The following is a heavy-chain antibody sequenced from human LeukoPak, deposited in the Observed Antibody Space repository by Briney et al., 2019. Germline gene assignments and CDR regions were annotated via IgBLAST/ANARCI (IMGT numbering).Heavy chain of an antibody. Sequence: TGGSLRLSCAASGFTFSNYAMTWVRQAPGKGLEWVSAISGSGGSAYYADSVKGRFTISRDNAKSSLYLQMSSLRAEDTAVYYCVRERRPSSWYYFDYWGQGTLVTVSS. D-gene: IGHD6-13*01. CDR3: VRERRPSSWYYFDY. J-gene: IGHJ4*02. CDR1: GFTFSNYA. V-gene: IGHV3-23*01. CDR2: ISGSGGSA.